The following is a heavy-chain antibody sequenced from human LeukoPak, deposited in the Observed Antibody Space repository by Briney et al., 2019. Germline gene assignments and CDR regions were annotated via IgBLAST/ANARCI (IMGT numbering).Heavy chain of an antibody. J-gene: IGHJ3*02. CDR1: GFTFSSYG. Sequence: PGGSLRLSCAASGFTFSSYGMHWVRQAPGKGLEWVAFIRYDGSNGYYADSVKGRFTISRDNSKNTLYLQMNSLRAEDTAVYYCAKGSYYGSSGIAFDIWGQGTMVTVSS. V-gene: IGHV3-30*02. D-gene: IGHD3-22*01. CDR2: IRYDGSNG. CDR3: AKGSYYGSSGIAFDI.